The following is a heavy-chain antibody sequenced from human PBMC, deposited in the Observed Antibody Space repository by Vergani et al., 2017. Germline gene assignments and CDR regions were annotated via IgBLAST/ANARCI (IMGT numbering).Heavy chain of an antibody. Sequence: EVQLLESGGGLVQPGGSLRLSCGASGFTFSSYAMTWVRQAPGKGLDWVSAISGSGGNTFYTDSVKGRFTISRDNSKDTLYLQMNSLRVEDTAIYYCAKARDPNCKGGNCYSYYYGLDLWGKGTTVTVSS. CDR1: GFTFSSYA. CDR2: ISGSGGNT. CDR3: AKARDPNCKGGNCYSYYYGLDL. D-gene: IGHD2-15*01. V-gene: IGHV3-23*01. J-gene: IGHJ6*04.